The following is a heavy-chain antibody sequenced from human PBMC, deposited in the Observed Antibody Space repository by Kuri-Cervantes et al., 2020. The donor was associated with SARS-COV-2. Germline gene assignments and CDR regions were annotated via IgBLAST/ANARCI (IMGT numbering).Heavy chain of an antibody. D-gene: IGHD3-16*02. CDR3: ATNYVWGSYRYYFDY. CDR2: INPSGSGT. Sequence: ASVKVSCKAFGYSFSDHYMYWVRQAPGQGLEWMGIINPSGSGTRYPQSFQGRVTMTEDTSTDTAYMELSSLRSEDTAVYYCATNYVWGSYRYYFDYWGQGTLVTVSS. CDR1: GYSFSDHY. V-gene: IGHV1-46*01. J-gene: IGHJ4*02.